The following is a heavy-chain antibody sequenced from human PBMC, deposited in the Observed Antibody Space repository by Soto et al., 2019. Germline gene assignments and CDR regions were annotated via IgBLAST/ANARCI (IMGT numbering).Heavy chain of an antibody. J-gene: IGHJ4*02. CDR2: INPGNGNT. CDR3: ARGGYFDSSNYLAY. Sequence: ASGKVCFKASGYSFTSYGINWLRQAPGRGLEWMGWINPGNGNTKHSQQFQGRVIIDRDTSASTAYMELSSLRPEDTAVYYCARGGYFDSSNYLAYWGLGTLVTVSS. V-gene: IGHV1-3*01. CDR1: GYSFTSYG. D-gene: IGHD3-22*01.